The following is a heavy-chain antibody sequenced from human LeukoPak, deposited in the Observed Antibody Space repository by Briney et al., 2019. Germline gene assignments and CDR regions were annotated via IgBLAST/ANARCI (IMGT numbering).Heavy chain of an antibody. J-gene: IGHJ4*02. V-gene: IGHV3-21*01. Sequence: PGGSLRLSCAASGFTFSSYSMSWARQDPGKGLEWVSSISSSSKFVYSADSVKGRFTISRDNAKNSLYLQMNSLRVEDTAVYYCARVGRDPYFGSGSYQGGVDYWGQGALVTVSS. CDR1: GFTFSSYS. D-gene: IGHD3-10*01. CDR3: ARVGRDPYFGSGSYQGGVDY. CDR2: ISSSSKFV.